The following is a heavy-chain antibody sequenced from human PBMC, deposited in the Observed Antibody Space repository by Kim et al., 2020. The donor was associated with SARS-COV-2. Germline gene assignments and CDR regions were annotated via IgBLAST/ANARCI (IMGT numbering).Heavy chain of an antibody. CDR3: ARVGLHSGSLRGFGYFDQ. CDR1: GDSISSYY. Sequence: SETLSLTCTVSGDSISSYYWSWIRQPPGKGLEWIGYIYYSGSTKYNPSLKSRVTMSVDTSKNQLSLKLSSVTAADTAVYYCARVGLHSGSLRGFGYFDQWGRGSLVTVSS. CDR2: IYYSGST. J-gene: IGHJ4*02. D-gene: IGHD1-26*01. V-gene: IGHV4-59*13.